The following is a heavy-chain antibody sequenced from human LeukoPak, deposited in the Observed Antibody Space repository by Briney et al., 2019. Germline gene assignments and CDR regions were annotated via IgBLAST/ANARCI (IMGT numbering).Heavy chain of an antibody. CDR3: ARWIAVAGTYYYGMDV. CDR1: GFTFSSYG. J-gene: IGHJ6*04. D-gene: IGHD6-19*01. V-gene: IGHV3-33*01. Sequence: PGRSLRLSCAASGFTFSSYGMYWVRQAPGKGLEWVAVIWYDGSNKYYADSVKGRFTISRDNSKNTLYLQMNSLRAEDTAVYYCARWIAVAGTYYYGMDVWGKGTTVTVSS. CDR2: IWYDGSNK.